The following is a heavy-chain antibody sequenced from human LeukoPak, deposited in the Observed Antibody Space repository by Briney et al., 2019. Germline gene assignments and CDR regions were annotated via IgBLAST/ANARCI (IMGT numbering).Heavy chain of an antibody. CDR2: IRSKAYGGTT. V-gene: IGHV3-49*04. D-gene: IGHD1-20*01. Sequence: GGSLRLSCAASGFTFSSYAMSWVRQAPGKGLEWVGFIRSKAYGGTTEYAASVKGRFTISRDDSKSIAYLQMNSLKTEDTAVYYCTRMFRGNWMATYYFDYWGQGTLVTVSS. CDR1: GFTFSSYA. CDR3: TRMFRGNWMATYYFDY. J-gene: IGHJ4*02.